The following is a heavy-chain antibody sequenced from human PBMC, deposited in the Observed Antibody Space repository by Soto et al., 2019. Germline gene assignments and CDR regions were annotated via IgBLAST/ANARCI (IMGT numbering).Heavy chain of an antibody. CDR1: GDTFSFYT. V-gene: IGHV1-69*02. D-gene: IGHD3-10*01. CDR2: INPILSMS. Sequence: QVQLVQSGAEVKKPGSSVKVSCKASGDTFSFYTINWVRQAPGLGLEWVGRINPILSMSNYAQKFQGRVTMTADKSTRTAYMELRSLRSEVTAMYYCATSYGSGYRAFDYWGQGALVTVSS. J-gene: IGHJ4*02. CDR3: ATSYGSGYRAFDY.